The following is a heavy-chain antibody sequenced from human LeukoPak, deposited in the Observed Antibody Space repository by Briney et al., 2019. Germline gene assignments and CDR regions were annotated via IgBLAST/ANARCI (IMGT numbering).Heavy chain of an antibody. CDR3: ARNLPAADY. CDR1: GSTFSSHT. Sequence: GGSLRLSCAASGSTFSSHTMNWVRQAPGKGLEWVSYISSTSSVIYYADSVKGRFTISRDNAKNSLYLQMNSLRAEDTAVYYCARNLPAADYWGQGTLVTVSS. V-gene: IGHV3-48*04. D-gene: IGHD2-2*01. J-gene: IGHJ4*02. CDR2: ISSTSSVI.